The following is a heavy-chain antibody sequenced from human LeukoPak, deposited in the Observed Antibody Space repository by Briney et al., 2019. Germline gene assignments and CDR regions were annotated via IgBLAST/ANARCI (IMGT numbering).Heavy chain of an antibody. CDR1: GYTFTSYG. J-gene: IGHJ6*02. CDR3: ARDGSITMVRGVISYGMDV. V-gene: IGHV1-18*01. CDR2: ISAYNGNT. Sequence: ASVKVSCKASGYTFTSYGISWVRQAPGQGLEWMGWISAYNGNTNYAQKLQGRVTMTTDTSTSTAYMELSSLRSEDTAVYYCARDGSITMVRGVISYGMDVWGQGTTVTVSS. D-gene: IGHD3-10*01.